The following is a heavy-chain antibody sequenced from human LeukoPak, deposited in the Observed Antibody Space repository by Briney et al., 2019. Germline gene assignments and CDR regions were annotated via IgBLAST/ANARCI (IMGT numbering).Heavy chain of an antibody. D-gene: IGHD2-2*01. CDR3: ARDGLPVALDK. V-gene: IGHV3-7*01. CDR2: INPDMSEK. CDR1: GFTFNRHW. J-gene: IGHJ4*02. Sequence: GGSLRLSCAASGFTFNRHWMTWVRQAPGKGLEWVANINPDMSEKNYVQSVKGRFTISRDNAKNSLYLQMNSLRGDDTAVYYCARDGLPVALDKWGQGTLVTVSS.